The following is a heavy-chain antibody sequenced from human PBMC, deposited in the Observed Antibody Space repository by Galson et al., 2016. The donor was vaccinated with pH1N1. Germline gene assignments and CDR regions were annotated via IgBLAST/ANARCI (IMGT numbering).Heavy chain of an antibody. CDR1: GGAISTGSYY. Sequence: TLSLTCTVSGGAISTGSYYWGWVRQPAGKGLEWIGRFSISGGTNYNSSLRSRVTISVDTSKNQFSLELTSVTAADTAVYYCARDHYFGSGIHYWGQGIQVTVS. D-gene: IGHD3-10*01. CDR3: ARDHYFGSGIHY. V-gene: IGHV4-61*02. J-gene: IGHJ4*02. CDR2: FSISGGT.